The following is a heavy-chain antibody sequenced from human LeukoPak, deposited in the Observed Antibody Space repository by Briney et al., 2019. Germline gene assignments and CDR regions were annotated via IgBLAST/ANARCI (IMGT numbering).Heavy chain of an antibody. CDR1: GFTFSSYS. Sequence: SGGSLRLSCAASGFTFSSYSMNWVRQAPGKGLEWVGFIRSKAYGGTTEYAASVKGRFTISRDDSKSIAYLQMNSLKTEDTAVYYCTRGAYCSSTSCYCGYFDYWGQGTLVTVSS. CDR3: TRGAYCSSTSCYCGYFDY. J-gene: IGHJ4*02. CDR2: IRSKAYGGTT. V-gene: IGHV3-49*04. D-gene: IGHD2-2*01.